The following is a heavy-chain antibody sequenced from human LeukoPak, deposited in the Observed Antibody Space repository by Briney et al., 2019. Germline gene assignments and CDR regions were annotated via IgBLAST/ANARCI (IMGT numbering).Heavy chain of an antibody. J-gene: IGHJ4*02. CDR3: ARDSRGATGLDY. V-gene: IGHV3-21*01. D-gene: IGHD5-12*01. CDR1: GFTFSSYS. CDR2: ISSSTNYI. Sequence: GGSLRLSCVASGFTFSSYSMTWVRQAPGKGLEWVSSISSSTNYIYYVDSVKGRFTVSRDNAKNSLYLQMNGLRAEDTAVYYCARDSRGATGLDYWGQGTLVTVSS.